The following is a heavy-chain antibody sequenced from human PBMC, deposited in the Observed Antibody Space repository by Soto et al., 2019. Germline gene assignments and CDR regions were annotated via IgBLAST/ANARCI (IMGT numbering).Heavy chain of an antibody. V-gene: IGHV4-39*01. CDR2: IYYSGST. D-gene: IGHD3-22*01. J-gene: IGHJ4*02. Sequence: XETLSLTCTVAGCSISSSSYYWGWIRQPPGKGLEWIGSIYYSGSTYYNPSLKSRVTISVDTSKNQFSLKLSSVTAADTAVYYCARSGYYDSSGYYQLHGHDYYFDYWGQGTLVTVSS. CDR3: ARSGYYDSSGYYQLHGHDYYFDY. CDR1: GCSISSSSYY.